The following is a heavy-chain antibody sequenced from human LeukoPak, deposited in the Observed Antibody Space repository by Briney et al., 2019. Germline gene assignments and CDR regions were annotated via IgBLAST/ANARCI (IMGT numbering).Heavy chain of an antibody. V-gene: IGHV3-48*03. D-gene: IGHD6-6*01. CDR1: EFTFTSYE. J-gene: IGHJ3*02. CDR3: ARGPSIAARYDAFDI. Sequence: GGSLRLSCAASEFTFTSYESNWVRQAPGKGLERVSYISSSGNTISYADSVKGRFTISRDNAKNSLYLQVISLRAEDTAVYYCARGPSIAARYDAFDIWGQGTMVTVSS. CDR2: ISSSGNTI.